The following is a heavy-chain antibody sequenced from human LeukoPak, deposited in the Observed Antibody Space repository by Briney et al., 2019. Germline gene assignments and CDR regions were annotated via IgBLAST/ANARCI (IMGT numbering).Heavy chain of an antibody. D-gene: IGHD5-18*01. Sequence: ASVKVSCKVSGDTVTGFSIHWVRQAPGHGLEWMGGFDPEDGARIFAQKSQGRVTMTEDTSTDTAYMDLSSLRSEDTAVYYCATGYTYDYSLYWGQGTLVTVSS. CDR1: GDTVTGFS. V-gene: IGHV1-24*01. CDR3: ATGYTYDYSLY. CDR2: FDPEDGAR. J-gene: IGHJ4*02.